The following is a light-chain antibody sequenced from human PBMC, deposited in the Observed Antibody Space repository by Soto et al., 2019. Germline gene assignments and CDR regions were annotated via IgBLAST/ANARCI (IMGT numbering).Light chain of an antibody. V-gene: IGLV2-14*01. CDR1: SSDVGGYNF. CDR2: EVS. Sequence: QSALTQPASVSGSPGQSITISCTGTSSDVGGYNFVSWYQQHPGKAPKLMIYEVSNRPSGVSNRFSGSKSGNTASLTISGLQAEDEAGYYCSSNTRSRTYVFGSGTKLTVL. J-gene: IGLJ1*01. CDR3: SSNTRSRTYV.